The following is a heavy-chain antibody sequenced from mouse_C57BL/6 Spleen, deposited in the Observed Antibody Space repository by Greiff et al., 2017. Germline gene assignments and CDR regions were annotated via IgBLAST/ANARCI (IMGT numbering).Heavy chain of an antibody. CDR2: IYPRSGNT. D-gene: IGHD2-4*01. J-gene: IGHJ4*01. V-gene: IGHV1-81*01. CDR1: GYTFTSYG. Sequence: VQLQQSGAELARPGASVKLSCKASGYTFTSYGISWVKQRTGQGLEWIGEIYPRSGNTYYNEKFKGKATLTADKSSSTAYMELRSLTSEDSAVYFCAREDYDYDVRAMDYWGQGTSVTVSS. CDR3: AREDYDYDVRAMDY.